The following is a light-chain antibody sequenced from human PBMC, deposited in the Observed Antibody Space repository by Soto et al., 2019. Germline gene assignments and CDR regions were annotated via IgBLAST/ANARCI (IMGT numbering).Light chain of an antibody. J-gene: IGKJ1*01. CDR3: QQYNSYSPT. V-gene: IGKV1-5*03. CDR2: TAS. CDR1: QSISVW. Sequence: DIQMTQSPSTRSASVGDRVTITCRASQSISVWLAWYQQEAGKAPNLLIYTASRLESGVPSRFSGSGSETEFTLTISGLQPGDSATYYCQQYNSYSPTFGQGTKVDIK.